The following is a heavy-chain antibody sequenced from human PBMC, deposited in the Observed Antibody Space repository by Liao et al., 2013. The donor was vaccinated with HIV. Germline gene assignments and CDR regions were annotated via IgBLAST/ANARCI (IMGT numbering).Heavy chain of an antibody. CDR1: GGSISSYY. CDR2: IHPTGNT. D-gene: IGHD2/OR15-2a*01. V-gene: IGHV4-4*07. J-gene: IGHJ3*02. Sequence: QVHLQESGPGLVKPSETLSLTCTVSGGSISSYYWSWLRQSAGKGLEWIGRIHPTGNTNYNPSLKSRVSISVDSSTNRFSLLMTSVTAADTAVYYCARGPSYFADTGSDAFDIWGLGTLVIVS. CDR3: ARGPSYFADTGSDAFDI.